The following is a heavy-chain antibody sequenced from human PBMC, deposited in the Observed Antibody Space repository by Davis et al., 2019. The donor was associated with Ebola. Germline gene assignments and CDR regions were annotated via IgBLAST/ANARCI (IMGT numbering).Heavy chain of an antibody. D-gene: IGHD3-9*01. CDR3: ARLTRLRYFDWLSKQDY. V-gene: IGHV4-39*07. CDR1: GGSISSGDYY. J-gene: IGHJ4*02. Sequence: PSETLSLTCTVSGGSISSGDYYWSWIRQPPGKGLEWIGEINHSGSTNYNPSLKSRVTISVDTSKNQFSLKLSSVTAADTAVYYCARLTRLRYFDWLSKQDYWGQGTLVTVSS. CDR2: INHSGST.